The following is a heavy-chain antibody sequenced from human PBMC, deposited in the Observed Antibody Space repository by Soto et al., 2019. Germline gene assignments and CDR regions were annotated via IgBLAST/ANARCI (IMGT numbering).Heavy chain of an antibody. Sequence: QVQVVQSGDEVKETGASVRVSCKTYGYSFTAYGISWVRQAPGQGLEWMGWISCYNGKTKYAQKVQGRVTMTTDTSTSTAYMDVRSLRSDGTAIYYCARDAPPPELRFLEWHNYDYNGMDVWGQGTTVTVSS. CDR3: ARDAPPPELRFLEWHNYDYNGMDV. J-gene: IGHJ6*02. CDR1: GYSFTAYG. CDR2: ISCYNGKT. D-gene: IGHD3-3*01. V-gene: IGHV1-18*01.